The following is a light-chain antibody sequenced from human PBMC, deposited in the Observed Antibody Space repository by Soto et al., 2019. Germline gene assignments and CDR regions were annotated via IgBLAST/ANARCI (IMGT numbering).Light chain of an antibody. CDR1: SSNIGAGYD. Sequence: QSVLTQPPSVSGAPGQRVTIPATGSSSNIGAGYDVHWYQQLPGTAPKLLIYGNSNRPSGVPDRFSGSKSGTSASLAITGLQAEDEADYYCQSYDSSLSVVFGGGTKVTVL. V-gene: IGLV1-40*01. CDR3: QSYDSSLSVV. CDR2: GNS. J-gene: IGLJ2*01.